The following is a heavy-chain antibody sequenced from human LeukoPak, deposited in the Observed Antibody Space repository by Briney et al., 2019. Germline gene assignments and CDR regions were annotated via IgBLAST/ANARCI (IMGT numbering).Heavy chain of an antibody. V-gene: IGHV4-59*12. CDR3: ARTAGYCSGGSCPPRY. Sequence: SETLSLTCTLSGDSISTYYWSWIRQPPGKGLEWIGYIYYDERTDYNPSLKSRVTISVDTSKNQFSLKLTSVTAADTAVYYCARTAGYCSGGSCPPRYWGQGTLVTVSS. J-gene: IGHJ4*02. D-gene: IGHD2-15*01. CDR1: GDSISTYY. CDR2: IYYDERT.